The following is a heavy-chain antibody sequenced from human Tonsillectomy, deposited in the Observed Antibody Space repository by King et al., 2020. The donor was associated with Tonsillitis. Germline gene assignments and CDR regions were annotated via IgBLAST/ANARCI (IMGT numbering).Heavy chain of an antibody. CDR3: AKGDAASGGYLCY. V-gene: IGHV3-23*03. CDR1: GFTFSSYA. CDR2: IYNDGSST. Sequence: VQLVESGGGLVQPGGSLRLSCTASGFTFSSYAMSWVRQAPGKGLEWVSIIYNDGSSTYYADSVKGRFTISRDNSKNTLYLQMNSLRAEDTAVYFCAKGDAASGGYLCYWGQGTLVTVSS. D-gene: IGHD5-12*01. J-gene: IGHJ4*02.